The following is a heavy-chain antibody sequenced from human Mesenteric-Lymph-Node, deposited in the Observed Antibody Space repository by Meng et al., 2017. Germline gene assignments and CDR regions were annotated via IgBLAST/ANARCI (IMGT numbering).Heavy chain of an antibody. Sequence: QVQLVQSAPEVKKPGASVKVSCKASGYTFTNYHIHWFRQAPGQGLEWMGGIIPIFGTANYAQKFQGRVTMTRNTSISTAYMELSSLRSEDTAVYYCARVDYGDINWFDPWGQGTLVTVSS. CDR3: ARVDYGDINWFDP. V-gene: IGHV1-8*02. D-gene: IGHD4-17*01. CDR2: IIPIFGTA. CDR1: GYTFTNYH. J-gene: IGHJ5*02.